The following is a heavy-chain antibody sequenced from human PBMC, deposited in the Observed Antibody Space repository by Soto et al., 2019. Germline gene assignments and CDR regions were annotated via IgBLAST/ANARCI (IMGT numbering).Heavy chain of an antibody. Sequence: ASVKCSFKASGYTFTSYYMHWVRQAPGQGLDWMGIINPSGGSTSYAQKFQGRVTMTRDTSTSTVYMELSSLRSEDTAVYYCARDLDPQRNCGGDFYIYYYYGMDFW. D-gene: IGHD2-21*02. CDR3: ARDLDPQRNCGGDFYIYYYYGMDF. CDR2: INPSGGST. V-gene: IGHV1-46*01. CDR1: GYTFTSYY. J-gene: IGHJ6*01.